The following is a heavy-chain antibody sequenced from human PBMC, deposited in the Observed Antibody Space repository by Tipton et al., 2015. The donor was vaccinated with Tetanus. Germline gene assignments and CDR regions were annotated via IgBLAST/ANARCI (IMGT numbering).Heavy chain of an antibody. D-gene: IGHD5-12*01. CDR3: VRGRGLGAYSYGFEY. J-gene: IGHJ4*02. V-gene: IGHV4-59*02. Sequence: TLSLTCTVSGGSVSRSFWGWIRQAPGKGLEWIGNIYKTGDTNYNPSLKSRVTMSVNTSKNQFSLRLSSVTAADTALYYCVRGRGLGAYSYGFEYWGRGALVTVSS. CDR1: GGSVSRSF. CDR2: IYKTGDT.